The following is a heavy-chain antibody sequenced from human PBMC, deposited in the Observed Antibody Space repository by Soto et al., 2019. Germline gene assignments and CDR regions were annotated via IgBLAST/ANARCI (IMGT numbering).Heavy chain of an antibody. CDR3: TRNGGWDFFSVSYSCYSGIDV. J-gene: IGHJ6*02. CDR1: GYTFTSYA. D-gene: IGHD3-10*01. V-gene: IGHV1-3*01. Sequence: ASVKVSCKASGYTFTSYAIHWVRQAPGQRLEWMGWINAGNGNTKYSQKFQGRVTITRDTSASTAYMELSSLRSEDTAVYYCTRNGGWDFFSVSYSCYSGIDVFRQTTTVT. CDR2: INAGNGNT.